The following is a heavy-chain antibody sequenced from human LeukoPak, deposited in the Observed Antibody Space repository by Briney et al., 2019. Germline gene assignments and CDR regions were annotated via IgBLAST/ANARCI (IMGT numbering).Heavy chain of an antibody. CDR1: GFTFGSYG. CDR3: ARERGIGIAAAGLDY. V-gene: IGHV3-33*01. J-gene: IGHJ4*02. D-gene: IGHD6-13*01. CDR2: IWYDGSNK. Sequence: QPGGSLRLSCAASGFTFGSYGMHWVRQAPGKGLERVAVIWYDGSNKYYADSVKGRFTISRDNSKNTLYLQMNSLRAEDTAVYYCARERGIGIAAAGLDYWGQGTLVTVSS.